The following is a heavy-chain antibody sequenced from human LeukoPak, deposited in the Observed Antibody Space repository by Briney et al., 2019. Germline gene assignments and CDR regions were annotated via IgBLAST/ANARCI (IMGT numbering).Heavy chain of an antibody. V-gene: IGHV4-34*01. D-gene: IGHD2-15*01. CDR1: GGSFSGYY. CDR3: ARHTYCLGGSCYVDN. J-gene: IGHJ4*02. Sequence: SETLSLTCAVYGGSFSGYYWSWIRQPPGKGLEWIGEINHSGSTNYNPSLKSRVTISVDTSKNQFYLKLRSVTAADTAVYYCARHTYCLGGSCYVDNWGQGTLVTVSS. CDR2: INHSGST.